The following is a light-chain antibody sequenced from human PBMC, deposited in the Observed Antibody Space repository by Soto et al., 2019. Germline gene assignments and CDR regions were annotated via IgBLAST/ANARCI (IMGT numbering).Light chain of an antibody. CDR3: AAWDDSLSGVV. Sequence: QAVVSQPPSASGTPGQRVTISCSGSSSNNGSNYVFWYRHLPGTAPKLLIYRNNQRPSGVPDRFSGSKSGTSASLAISGLRSEDETDYYCAAWDDSLSGVVFGGGTKLTAL. J-gene: IGLJ2*01. CDR2: RNN. V-gene: IGLV1-47*01. CDR1: SSNNGSNY.